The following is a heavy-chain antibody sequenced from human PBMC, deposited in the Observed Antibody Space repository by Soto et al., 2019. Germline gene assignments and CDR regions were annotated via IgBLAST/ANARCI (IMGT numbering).Heavy chain of an antibody. D-gene: IGHD2-2*01. CDR2: IIPIFRTA. Sequence: QVQLVQSGAEVKKPGSSVKVSCKASGGTFSTYTVSWVRQAPGQGLEWMGGIIPIFRTANYAQKFQGRVTVTAEESTSTAYMELSSLRSEDTAVYYCARRYCISTSCHYYGMDVWGQGTMVTVSS. J-gene: IGHJ6*02. CDR3: ARRYCISTSCHYYGMDV. CDR1: GGTFSTYT. V-gene: IGHV1-69*12.